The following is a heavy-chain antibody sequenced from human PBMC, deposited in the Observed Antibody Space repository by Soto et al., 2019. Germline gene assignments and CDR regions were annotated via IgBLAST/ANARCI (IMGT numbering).Heavy chain of an antibody. Sequence: PGGSLRLSCAASGFTFNHYAMSWVRQAPGKGLEWVSIIIANGGTFYADSVKGRFTISRDNSKNTAYLQMSSLRVEDTAIYYCAKDYTVAADPSSVILFDYWGQGALVTVYS. D-gene: IGHD2-15*01. CDR3: AKDYTVAADPSSVILFDY. CDR1: GFTFNHYA. V-gene: IGHV3-23*01. CDR2: IIANGGT. J-gene: IGHJ4*02.